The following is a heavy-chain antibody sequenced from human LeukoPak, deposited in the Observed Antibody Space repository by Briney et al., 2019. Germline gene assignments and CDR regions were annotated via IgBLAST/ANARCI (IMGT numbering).Heavy chain of an antibody. CDR2: VDPEDGET. CDR1: GYTFTDYY. J-gene: IGHJ4*02. V-gene: IGHV1-69-2*01. Sequence: ATVKISCKVSGYTFTDYYMHWVQQAPGKGLEWMGLVDPEDGETIYVEKFQGRVTITADTSTGTAYMELSSLRSEDTAVYYCATLLKLGLIGYWGQGTLVTVSS. CDR3: ATLLKLGLIGY. D-gene: IGHD7-27*01.